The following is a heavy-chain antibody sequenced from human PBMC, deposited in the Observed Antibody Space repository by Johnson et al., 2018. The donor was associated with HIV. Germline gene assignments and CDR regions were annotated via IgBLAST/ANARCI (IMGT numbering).Heavy chain of an antibody. Sequence: VQLVESGGGLVQPGGSLTLSCAASGFTFNIYAMHWVRQAPGKGLEYVSAIRSNGGSTDYADSVQDRFIISRDNSKNTVYLQMGSLRMEDMGVYFCAVPYYYDSGAYHWGQGTTVTVSS. CDR2: IRSNGGST. J-gene: IGHJ3*01. CDR1: GFTFNIYA. V-gene: IGHV3-64*07. CDR3: AVPYYYDSGAYH. D-gene: IGHD3-22*01.